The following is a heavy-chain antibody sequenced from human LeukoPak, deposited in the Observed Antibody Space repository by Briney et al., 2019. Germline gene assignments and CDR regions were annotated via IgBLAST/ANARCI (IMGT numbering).Heavy chain of an antibody. CDR2: IYHSGST. Sequence: SQTLSLTCTVSGGSISSGGYYWSWIRQPPGKGLEWIGYIYHSGSTYYNPSLKSRVTISVDRSKNQFSLKLSSVTAADTAVYYCARDRGGIVYYYYMDVWGKGTTVTVSS. D-gene: IGHD2-15*01. CDR3: ARDRGGIVYYYYMDV. J-gene: IGHJ6*03. CDR1: GGSISSGGYY. V-gene: IGHV4-30-2*01.